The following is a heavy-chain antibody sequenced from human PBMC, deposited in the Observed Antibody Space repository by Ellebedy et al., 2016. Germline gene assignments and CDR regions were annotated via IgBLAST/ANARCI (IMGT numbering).Heavy chain of an antibody. CDR3: ARDNWNDPAWFDP. CDR1: SHTSNNFG. Sequence: ASVKVSXKASSHTSNNFGINWVRQAPGQGLEWMAWISFYNGNTNYEQKFQDRVTLTTDTSTNTVYMELRSLRSHDTAVYYCARDNWNDPAWFDPWGQGTLVTVSS. CDR2: ISFYNGNT. V-gene: IGHV1-18*01. D-gene: IGHD1-1*01. J-gene: IGHJ5*02.